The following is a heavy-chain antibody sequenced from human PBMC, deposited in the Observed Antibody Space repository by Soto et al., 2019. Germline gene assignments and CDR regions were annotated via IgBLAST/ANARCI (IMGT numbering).Heavy chain of an antibody. J-gene: IGHJ4*02. Sequence: SRPTLVNPAQSLTLNCTSSGFSLTTSGVGVGWIRQPPGKALEWHALIYWDYYKRYSPSLKRRLTITKDTSKNQVVLTLTNMDPVDTATYYCAHEHYGSGSYRPQFDYWVQGTLVTVSS. CDR2: IYWDYYK. CDR3: AHEHYGSGSYRPQFDY. V-gene: IGHV2-5*02. CDR1: GFSLTTSGVG. D-gene: IGHD3-10*01.